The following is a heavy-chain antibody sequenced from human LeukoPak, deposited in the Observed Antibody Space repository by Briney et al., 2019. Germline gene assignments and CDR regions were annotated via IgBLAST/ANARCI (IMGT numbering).Heavy chain of an antibody. CDR1: GYTFTGYY. CDR2: INPNSGGT. D-gene: IGHD1-26*01. J-gene: IGHJ3*02. V-gene: IGHV1-2*02. CDR3: ARDQGIVGATLDAFDI. Sequence: ASVKVSCKASGYTFTGYYMHWVRQAPGQGLEWMGWINPNSGGTNYAQKLQGRVTMTRDTSISTAYMELSRLRSDDTAVYYCARDQGIVGATLDAFDIWGQGTMVTVSS.